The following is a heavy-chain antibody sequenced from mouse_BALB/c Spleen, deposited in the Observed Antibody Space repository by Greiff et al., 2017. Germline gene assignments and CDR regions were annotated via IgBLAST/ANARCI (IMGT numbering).Heavy chain of an antibody. CDR3: ARNSKYYGYYYAMDY. CDR1: GFSLTSYG. Sequence: QVQLKESGPGLVQPSQSLSITCTVSGFSLTSYGVHWVRQSPGKGLEWLGVIWSGGSTDYNAAFISRLSISKDNSKSQVFFKMNSLQANDTAIYYCARNSKYYGYYYAMDYWGQGTSVTVSS. CDR2: IWSGGST. J-gene: IGHJ4*01. V-gene: IGHV2-2*02. D-gene: IGHD1-2*01.